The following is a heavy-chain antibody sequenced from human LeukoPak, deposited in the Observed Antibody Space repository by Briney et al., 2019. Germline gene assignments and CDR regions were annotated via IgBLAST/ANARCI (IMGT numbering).Heavy chain of an antibody. CDR1: GFTFSIYS. D-gene: IGHD3-16*02. CDR3: ARANPPGISFFDY. CDR2: ISGSSGSI. Sequence: PGGSLRLSCAGSGFTFSIYSMNWVRQAPGKGLEWVSSISGSSGSIYYADSVKDRFTLSRDNAENSLYLQMNSLRAEDTAVYYCARANPPGISFFDYWGQGALVTVSS. V-gene: IGHV3-21*06. J-gene: IGHJ4*02.